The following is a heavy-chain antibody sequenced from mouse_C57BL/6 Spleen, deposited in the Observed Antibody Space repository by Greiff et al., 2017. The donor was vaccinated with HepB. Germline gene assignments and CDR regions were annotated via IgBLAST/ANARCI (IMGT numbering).Heavy chain of an antibody. V-gene: IGHV1-80*01. D-gene: IGHD2-4*01. CDR1: GYAFSSYW. J-gene: IGHJ3*01. CDR3: ARSRDYDGAWFAY. Sequence: QVQLQQSGAELVKPGASVKISCKASGYAFSSYWMNWVKQRPGKGLEWIGQIYHGDGDTNYTGKFKGKATLTSDKPSSTAYMQLSSLTSEDSAVYFCARSRDYDGAWFAYWGQGTLVTVSA. CDR2: IYHGDGDT.